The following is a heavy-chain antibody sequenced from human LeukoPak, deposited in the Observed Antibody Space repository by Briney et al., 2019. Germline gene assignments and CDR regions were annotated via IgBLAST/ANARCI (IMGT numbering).Heavy chain of an antibody. CDR2: VYPGDSDT. D-gene: IGHD4-17*01. Sequence: PGESLKISCQGSGYTFTNSWIGWVRQVPGKGLEWMGIVYPGDSDTKYSPSFQGQVTFSFDKSINTAYLQWNSLKASDTAMYYCARRPDYGDPRDDYWGQGTLVTVSS. CDR3: ARRPDYGDPRDDY. V-gene: IGHV5-51*01. J-gene: IGHJ4*02. CDR1: GYTFTNSW.